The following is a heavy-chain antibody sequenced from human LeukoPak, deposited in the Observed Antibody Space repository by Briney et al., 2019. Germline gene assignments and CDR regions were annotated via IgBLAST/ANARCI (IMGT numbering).Heavy chain of an antibody. CDR1: GGSFSGYY. J-gene: IGHJ4*02. V-gene: IGHV4-59*01. D-gene: IGHD3-10*01. CDR3: AGGFGELLNDDGCSY. CDR2: IYYSGST. Sequence: PSETLSLTCAVYGGSFSGYYWSWIRQPPGKGLEWIGYIYYSGSTNCNPSLKSRVTISVDTSKNQFSLKLSSVTAADTAVYYCAGGFGELLNDDGCSYWGQGTLVTVSS.